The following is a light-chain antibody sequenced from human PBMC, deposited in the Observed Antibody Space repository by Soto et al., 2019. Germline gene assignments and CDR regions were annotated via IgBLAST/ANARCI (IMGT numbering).Light chain of an antibody. CDR3: HHYNTYPWP. Sequence: DIQITQTTSTLSASVGYRVTITCRASQSMSSWLAWYQQKPGKAPKLLIYDASSLESGVPSRFSGSGSGTEFTLTISSLQPDDFATYYCHHYNTYPWPFGQ. CDR1: QSMSSW. CDR2: DAS. V-gene: IGKV1-5*01. J-gene: IGKJ1*01.